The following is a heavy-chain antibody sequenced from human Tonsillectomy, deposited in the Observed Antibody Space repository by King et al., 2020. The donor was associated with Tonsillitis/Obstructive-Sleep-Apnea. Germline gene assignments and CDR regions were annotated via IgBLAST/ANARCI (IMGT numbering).Heavy chain of an antibody. J-gene: IGHJ6*03. D-gene: IGHD3-22*01. CDR2: IRTSGSST. CDR1: GFTFSSHA. Sequence: VQLVESGGGLVQPGGSLRLSCAASGFTFSSHAMSWVRQAPGKGLEWVSVIRTSGSSTDYADSVKGRFTISRDNSRNTLYLQMNSLRAEETAVYYWAKDFDDSSCFLSSYLDGWGKATQVTVSS. V-gene: IGHV3-23*04. CDR3: AKDFDDSSCFLSSYLDG.